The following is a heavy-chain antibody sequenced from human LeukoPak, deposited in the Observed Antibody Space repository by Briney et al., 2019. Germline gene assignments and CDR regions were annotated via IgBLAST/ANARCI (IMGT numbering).Heavy chain of an antibody. Sequence: SETLSLTCTVSGGSVSSGGYYWSWIRQPPGKGLEWIGYIYYSGSTNYNPSLKSRVTISIDTSKNQFSLKLSSVTAADTAVYYCARVVLDTLATNFDYWGQGTLVTVSS. CDR1: GGSVSSGGYY. CDR3: ARVVLDTLATNFDY. J-gene: IGHJ4*02. V-gene: IGHV4-61*08. CDR2: IYYSGST. D-gene: IGHD5-12*01.